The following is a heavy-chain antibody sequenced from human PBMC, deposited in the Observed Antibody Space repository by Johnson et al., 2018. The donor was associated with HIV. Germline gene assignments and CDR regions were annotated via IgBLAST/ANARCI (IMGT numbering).Heavy chain of an antibody. V-gene: IGHV3-30-3*01. CDR3: ARGGLGDYVVAFDI. Sequence: QMLLVESGGGVVQPGRSLRLSCAASGFTFSSYAMHWVRQAPGKGLEWVAVISYDGSNKYYADSVKGRFTISRDNSKNTLYLQMNSLRAEDTAVYYCARGGLGDYVVAFDILGQGTMVTVSS. D-gene: IGHD4-17*01. CDR1: GFTFSSYA. CDR2: ISYDGSNK. J-gene: IGHJ3*02.